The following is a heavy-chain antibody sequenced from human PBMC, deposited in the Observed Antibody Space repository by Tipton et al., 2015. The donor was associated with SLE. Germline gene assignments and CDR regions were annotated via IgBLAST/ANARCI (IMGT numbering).Heavy chain of an antibody. CDR1: GGSISSGYYY. V-gene: IGHV4-39*07. D-gene: IGHD1-26*01. J-gene: IGHJ4*02. CDR3: ARVGFYFDY. Sequence: TLSLTCTVSGGSISSGYYYWSWIRQPPGKGLEWIGSIYYSGSTYYNPSLKSRVTISVDTSKKQFSLKLSSVTAADTAVYYCARVGFYFDYWGQGTLVTVSS. CDR2: IYYSGST.